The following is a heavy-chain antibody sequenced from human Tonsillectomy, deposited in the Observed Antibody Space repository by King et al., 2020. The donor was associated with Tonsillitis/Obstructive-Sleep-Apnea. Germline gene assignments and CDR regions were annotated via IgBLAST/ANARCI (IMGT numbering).Heavy chain of an antibody. D-gene: IGHD3-3*01. CDR3: AVGSITIFGVVGEVNFWFDP. J-gene: IGHJ5*02. V-gene: IGHV4-34*01. CDR1: GGSFSGYY. Sequence: VQLQQWGAGLLKPSETLSLTCAVYGGSFSGYYWSWIRQPPGKGLEWIVEVNHSGSTNYNPSLKSRVTMSVDTSKNQFSLKLSSLTAADTAVYYCAVGSITIFGVVGEVNFWFDPWGQGTLVTVTS. CDR2: VNHSGST.